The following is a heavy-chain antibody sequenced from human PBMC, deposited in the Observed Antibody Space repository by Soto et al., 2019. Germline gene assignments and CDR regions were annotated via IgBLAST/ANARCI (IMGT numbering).Heavy chain of an antibody. CDR3: AKDLENHDYGDYGMDV. V-gene: IGHV3-23*01. CDR1: GFTFSSYA. Sequence: GGSLRLSCAASGFTFSSYAMSWVRQAPGKGLEWVSAISGSGGSTYYADSLKGRFTISRDNSKNTLYLQMNSLRAEDTAVYYCAKDLENHDYGDYGMDVWGQGTTVTVSS. D-gene: IGHD4-17*01. CDR2: ISGSGGST. J-gene: IGHJ6*02.